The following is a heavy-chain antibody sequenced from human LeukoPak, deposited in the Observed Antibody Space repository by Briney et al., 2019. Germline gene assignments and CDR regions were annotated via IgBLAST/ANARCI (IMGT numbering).Heavy chain of an antibody. J-gene: IGHJ4*02. D-gene: IGHD2-21*02. CDR2: INPNTGGT. V-gene: IGHV1-2*02. Sequence: ASVKVSCKASGYTFTGYYIHWVRQAPGQGLEWMGWINPNTGGTHYAQKFQGRVTMTRDTSISTAYMELSSLTSDDAAVYYCARVQCAGGACPFDCWGQGTLLTVSS. CDR1: GYTFTGYY. CDR3: ARVQCAGGACPFDC.